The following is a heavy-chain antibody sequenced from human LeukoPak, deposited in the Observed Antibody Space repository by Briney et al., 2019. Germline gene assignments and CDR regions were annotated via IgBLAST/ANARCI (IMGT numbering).Heavy chain of an antibody. CDR1: GGTFSSYA. D-gene: IGHD2-21*02. CDR3: ATQRAYCGGDCSTPNGMDV. Sequence: GASVKVSCKASGGTFSSYAISWVRQASGQGLEWMGGIIPIFGTANYAQKFQGRVTITADESTSTAYMELSSLRSEDTAVYYCATQRAYCGGDCSTPNGMDVWGQGTTVTVSS. V-gene: IGHV1-69*01. CDR2: IIPIFGTA. J-gene: IGHJ6*02.